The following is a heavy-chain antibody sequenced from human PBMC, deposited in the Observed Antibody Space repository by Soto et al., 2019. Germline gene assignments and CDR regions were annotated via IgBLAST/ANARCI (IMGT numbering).Heavy chain of an antibody. J-gene: IGHJ6*02. D-gene: IGHD5-18*01. CDR3: ARDPSAIQLGSGMDV. V-gene: IGHV4-30-2*01. Sequence: SETLSLTCAVSGGSISSGGYSWSWIRQPPGKGLEWIGYIYHSGSTYYNPSLESRVTISVDRSKNQFSLKLSSVTAADTAVYYCARDPSAIQLGSGMDVWGQGTTVTVSS. CDR2: IYHSGST. CDR1: GGSISSGGYS.